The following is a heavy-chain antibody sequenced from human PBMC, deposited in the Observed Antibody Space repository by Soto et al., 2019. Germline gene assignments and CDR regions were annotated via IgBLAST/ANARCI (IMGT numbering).Heavy chain of an antibody. D-gene: IGHD2-2*01. Sequence: QVQLQQWGAGLLKPSETLSLTCAVYGGSFSGYYWSWIRQPPGKGLEWIGEINHSGSTNYNPSLKIRFTITVYKSKIQFSMKLSSVTAADTVVYYCARGDLNAGSSSSCHLAFDIWGQGTMVTVSS. CDR2: INHSGST. CDR1: GGSFSGYY. J-gene: IGHJ3*02. V-gene: IGHV4-34*01. CDR3: ARGDLNAGSSSSCHLAFDI.